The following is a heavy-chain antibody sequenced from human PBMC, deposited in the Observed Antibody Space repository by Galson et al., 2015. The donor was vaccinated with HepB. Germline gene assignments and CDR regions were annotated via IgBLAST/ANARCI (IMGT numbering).Heavy chain of an antibody. CDR2: ISGSGGTT. J-gene: IGHJ3*02. Sequence: SLRLSCAASGFTFSSYAMTWVRQAPGKGLQWVSAISGSGGTTYYADSVKGRFTISRDNSKNTLYLQMNSLRAEDTAVYYCAKDGDSGAFDIWGQGTVVTVSS. CDR1: GFTFSSYA. CDR3: AKDGDSGAFDI. V-gene: IGHV3-23*01.